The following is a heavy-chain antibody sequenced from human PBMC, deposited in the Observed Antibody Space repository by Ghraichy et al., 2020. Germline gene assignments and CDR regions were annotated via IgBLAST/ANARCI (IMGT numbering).Heavy chain of an antibody. CDR2: LIPIFGTA. D-gene: IGHD6-6*01. CDR3: ASWYSGSWGGPPSAEYFQH. J-gene: IGHJ1*01. Sequence: SVKVSCKASGGTFSSYAISWVRQAPGQGLEWMGGLIPIFGTANYAQKFQGRVTITADESTSTAYMELSSLRSEDTAVYYCASWYSGSWGGPPSAEYFQHGGQGTLVTVS. CDR1: GGTFSSYA. V-gene: IGHV1-69*13.